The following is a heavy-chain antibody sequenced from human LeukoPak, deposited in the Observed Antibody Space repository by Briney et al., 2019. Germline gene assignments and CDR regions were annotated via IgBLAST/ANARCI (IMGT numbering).Heavy chain of an antibody. CDR2: IYYYSGST. CDR3: ARIISYYFDY. J-gene: IGHJ4*02. Sequence: KASETLSLTCTVSGGSISNYYWSWIRQPPGKGLEWIGYIYYYSGSTNYNPSLKSRVTISVETSKNQFSLKLTSVTAADTAVYYCARIISYYFDYWGQGTLVTVSS. CDR1: GGSISNYY. D-gene: IGHD3-10*01. V-gene: IGHV4-59*08.